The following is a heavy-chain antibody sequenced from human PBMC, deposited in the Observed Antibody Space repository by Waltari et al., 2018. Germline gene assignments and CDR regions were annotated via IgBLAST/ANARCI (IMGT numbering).Heavy chain of an antibody. J-gene: IGHJ5*02. CDR3: AKDLNYYGSGLAGWFDP. CDR1: GFTFSSYA. V-gene: IGHV3-23*03. CDR2: IYSGGST. Sequence: EVQLLESGGGLVQPGGSLRLSCAASGFTFSSYAMGWVRQAPGKGLEWVSVIYSGGSTYYADYVKGVFTISRDNTKNTLYLQMNSMRAEETAVYYGAKDLNYYGSGLAGWFDPWGQGTLVTVSS. D-gene: IGHD3-10*01.